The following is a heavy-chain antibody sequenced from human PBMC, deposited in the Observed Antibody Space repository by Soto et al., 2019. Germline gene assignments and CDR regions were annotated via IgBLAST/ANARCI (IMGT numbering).Heavy chain of an antibody. CDR3: ARVGYYYDSSGYYLSFDY. CDR1: AYTFTSYD. J-gene: IGHJ4*02. D-gene: IGHD3-22*01. V-gene: IGHV1-8*01. Sequence: ASAKVSCKASAYTFTSYDINWVRQATGQGLEWMGWMNPNSGNRGYAQKCQGRVTMTRNTSISTAYMELSSLRSEDTAVYYCARVGYYYDSSGYYLSFDYWGQGTLVTVSS. CDR2: MNPNSGNR.